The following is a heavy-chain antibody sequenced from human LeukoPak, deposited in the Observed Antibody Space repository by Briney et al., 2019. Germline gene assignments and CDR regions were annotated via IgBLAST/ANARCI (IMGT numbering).Heavy chain of an antibody. J-gene: IGHJ6*02. D-gene: IGHD3-9*01. CDR2: ISSGSSTI. CDR1: GFTFSSYS. CDR3: ARVAHFDRGMDV. V-gene: IGHV3-48*04. Sequence: HTGGSLRLSCAASGFTFSSYSMKWVRQAPGKGLDWLSYISSGSSTIYYADSMKGRFTISRDNTKKTLYLEMNSLRAEDTAVYFCARVAHFDRGMDVWGQGTTVTVSS.